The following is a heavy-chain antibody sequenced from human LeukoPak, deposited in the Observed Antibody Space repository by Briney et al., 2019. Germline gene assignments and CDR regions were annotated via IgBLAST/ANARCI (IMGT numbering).Heavy chain of an antibody. Sequence: GGSLRLSCAASGFTFSSYSMNWVRQAPGKGLEWVSSISSSSSSYIYYADSVKGRFTISRDNAKNSLYLQMNSLRAEDTAVYCCARVKPLGCSSTSCPHDYWGQGTLVTVSS. D-gene: IGHD2-2*01. CDR2: ISSSSSSYI. J-gene: IGHJ4*02. CDR3: ARVKPLGCSSTSCPHDY. V-gene: IGHV3-21*01. CDR1: GFTFSSYS.